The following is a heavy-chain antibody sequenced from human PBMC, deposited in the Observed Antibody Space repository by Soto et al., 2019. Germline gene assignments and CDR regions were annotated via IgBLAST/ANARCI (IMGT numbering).Heavy chain of an antibody. Sequence: GGSLRLSCAASGFTFSSYAMHWVRQAPGKGLIYVSAISSNGGSTYYAESVKGRFTISRDNSKNTLYLQMGSLRAEDMAVYYCAREGIAADSGATVRWGMAVWGQGTKVTVSS. J-gene: IGHJ6*02. V-gene: IGHV3-64*02. D-gene: IGHD6-13*01. CDR2: ISSNGGST. CDR3: AREGIAADSGATVRWGMAV. CDR1: GFTFSSYA.